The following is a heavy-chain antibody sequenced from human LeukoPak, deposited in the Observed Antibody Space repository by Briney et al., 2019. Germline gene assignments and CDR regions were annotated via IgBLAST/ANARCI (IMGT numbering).Heavy chain of an antibody. CDR1: GFTFSSYW. Sequence: GGSLRLSCAASGFTFSSYWMTWVRQAPGKGLEWVANIKQAGTEKYYVDSVKGRFTISRDNAQNSLYLQMNNLRAEDTAVYYCARSYGHSIDYWGQGTLVTVSS. CDR3: ARSYGHSIDY. V-gene: IGHV3-7*01. CDR2: IKQAGTEK. J-gene: IGHJ4*02. D-gene: IGHD3-10*01.